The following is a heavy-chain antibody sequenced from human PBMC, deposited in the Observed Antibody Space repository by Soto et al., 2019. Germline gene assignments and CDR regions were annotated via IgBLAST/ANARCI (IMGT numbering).Heavy chain of an antibody. CDR1: GYTFTSYY. CDR2: INPSGGST. V-gene: IGHV1-46*01. CDR3: ARGLVVYGYYKVVRLYYYYYYMDV. Sequence: ASVKVSCKASGYTFTSYYMHWVRQAPGQGLEWMGIINPSGGSTSYAQKFQGRVTMTRDTSTSTVYMELSSLRSEDTAVYYCARGLVVYGYYKVVRLYYYYYYMDVWGKGTTVTVSS. J-gene: IGHJ6*03. D-gene: IGHD4-17*01.